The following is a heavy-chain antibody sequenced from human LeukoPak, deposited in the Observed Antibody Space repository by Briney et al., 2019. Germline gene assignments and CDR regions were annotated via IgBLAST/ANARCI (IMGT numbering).Heavy chain of an antibody. J-gene: IGHJ4*02. V-gene: IGHV4-39*01. CDR1: GGSISSSSYY. D-gene: IGHD1-20*01. CDR2: IYYSGST. Sequence: KPSETLSLTCTVSGGSISSSSYYWGWIRQPPGKGLEWIGSIYYSGSTYYNPSLKSRVTISVDTSKNQFSLKLSSVTAADTAVYYCAGLVNWSHGEVDYWGQGPLVTVSS. CDR3: AGLVNWSHGEVDY.